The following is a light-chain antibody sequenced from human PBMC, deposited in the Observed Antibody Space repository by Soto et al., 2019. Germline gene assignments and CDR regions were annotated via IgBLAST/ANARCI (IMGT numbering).Light chain of an antibody. CDR2: DVS. J-gene: IGLJ2*01. Sequence: QSALTQPASVSGSPGQAITISCTGTSSDVGGYNYVSWYQQHPGKAPKLMIYDVSNRPSGVSNRFSGSKSGNTASLTISGLQAEYEADYYCRSYTSSSTPVVFGGGTKLTVL. V-gene: IGLV2-14*01. CDR3: RSYTSSSTPVV. CDR1: SSDVGGYNY.